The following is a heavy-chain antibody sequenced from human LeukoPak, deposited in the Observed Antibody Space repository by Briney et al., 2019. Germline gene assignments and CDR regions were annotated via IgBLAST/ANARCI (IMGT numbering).Heavy chain of an antibody. CDR1: GFTFSSYE. J-gene: IGHJ3*02. D-gene: IGHD3-16*01. CDR3: ARDRSRMITFGDKAFDI. V-gene: IGHV3-48*03. Sequence: PGGSLRLSCAASGFTFSSYEMNWVRQAPGKGLEWVSYISSSGSTIYYADSVKGRFTISRDNAKNSLYLQMNSLRAEDTAVYYCARDRSRMITFGDKAFDIWGQGTMVTVSS. CDR2: ISSSGSTI.